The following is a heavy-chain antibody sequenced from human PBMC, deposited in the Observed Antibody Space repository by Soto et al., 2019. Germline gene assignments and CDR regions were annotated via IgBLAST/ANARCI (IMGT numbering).Heavy chain of an antibody. CDR2: ISYDGSNK. CDR3: ARVGGVGTTGTTWTYYYGMEV. Sequence: QVQLVESGGGVVQPGRSLRLSCAASGFTFSSYAMHWVRQAPGKGLEWVAVISYDGSNKYYADSVKGRFTISRDNSKNTMYLQRNSLRAEDTAVYYCARVGGVGTTGTTWTYYYGMEVWGQGTTVTVSS. J-gene: IGHJ6*02. CDR1: GFTFSSYA. V-gene: IGHV3-30-3*01. D-gene: IGHD1-1*01.